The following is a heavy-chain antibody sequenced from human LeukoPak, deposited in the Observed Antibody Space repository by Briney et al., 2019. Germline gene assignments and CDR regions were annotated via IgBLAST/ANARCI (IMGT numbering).Heavy chain of an antibody. J-gene: IGHJ4*02. D-gene: IGHD6-25*01. CDR3: ARVGSPAATADY. V-gene: IGHV1-46*01. Sequence: ASVKVSCKASGYTFTSYYMHWMRQAPGQGPEWMGIINPRGGSTDYAQKFQGRITMTSDTSTSTVYMELNSLRSDDTAVYFCARVGSPAATADYWGQGTLVTVSS. CDR2: INPRGGST. CDR1: GYTFTSYY.